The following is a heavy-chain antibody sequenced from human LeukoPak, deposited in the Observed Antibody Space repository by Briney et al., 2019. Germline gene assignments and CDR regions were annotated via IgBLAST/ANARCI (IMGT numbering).Heavy chain of an antibody. CDR1: GFTFSDYY. J-gene: IGHJ4*02. CDR3: ARSGDGYNPDY. V-gene: IGHV3-21*01. Sequence: PGGSLRLSCAASGFTFSDYYMNWVRQAPGKGLEWVSCISSSSSYIYYADSVKGRFTISRDNAKNTLYLQMNSLRAEDTAVYYCARSGDGYNPDYWGQGTLVTVSS. CDR2: ISSSSSYI. D-gene: IGHD5-24*01.